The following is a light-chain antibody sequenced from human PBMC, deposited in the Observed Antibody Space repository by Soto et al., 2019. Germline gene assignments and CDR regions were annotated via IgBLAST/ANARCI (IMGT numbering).Light chain of an antibody. CDR1: QSVSKW. CDR3: QQYNSYWT. V-gene: IGKV1-5*03. CDR2: KAS. Sequence: DIQMTHSPCSLSASFGCTFTITFRTSQSVSKWLAWYQQKPGKAPKLLIYKASVLETGVPSRFSGSGSGTEFSLTISSLQSDDFATYYCQQYNSYWTVGQGTKVDIK. J-gene: IGKJ1*01.